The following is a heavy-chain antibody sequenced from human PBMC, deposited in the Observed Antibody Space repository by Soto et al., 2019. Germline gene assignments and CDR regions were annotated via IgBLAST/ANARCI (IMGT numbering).Heavy chain of an antibody. CDR2: ISAYNGNT. CDR1: GYTFTNFG. CDR3: ARWGTPIDY. Sequence: QVQLVQSGAEVKKPGASVKVSCKASGYTFTNFGISWVRQAPGQGLEWMGWISAYNGNTSYAQNFQGRVTMTTDTSTSTVYMELRRLRSDDTAVYYCARWGTPIDYWGQGTLVTV. D-gene: IGHD1-7*01. V-gene: IGHV1-18*01. J-gene: IGHJ4*02.